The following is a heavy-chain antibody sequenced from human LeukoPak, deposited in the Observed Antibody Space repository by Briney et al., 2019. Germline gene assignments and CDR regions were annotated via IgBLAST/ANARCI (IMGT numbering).Heavy chain of an antibody. D-gene: IGHD3-16*02. CDR3: ASRYDYVWGSYRYTYAFDI. J-gene: IGHJ3*02. Sequence: GESLKISCKGSGYSFTSYWIGWVRQMPGKGLEWMGITYPGDSDTRYSPSFQGQVTISADKSISTAYLQWSSQKASDTAMYYCASRYDYVWGSYRYTYAFDIWGQGTMVTVSS. CDR1: GYSFTSYW. V-gene: IGHV5-51*01. CDR2: TYPGDSDT.